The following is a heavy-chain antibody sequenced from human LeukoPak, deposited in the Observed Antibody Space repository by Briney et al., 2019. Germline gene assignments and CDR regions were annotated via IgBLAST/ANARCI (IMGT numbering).Heavy chain of an antibody. CDR3: ARHLEGWWFDP. D-gene: IGHD3-3*01. V-gene: IGHV4-4*08. J-gene: IGHJ5*02. CDR2: IYTSGST. Sequence: PSETLSLTRTVSGGSLSSYYWNWIRQPPGKGLEWIGYIYTSGSTNYNPSVMSRVTMSVDTSKNQFSLKLSSVTAADTAVYYCARHLEGWWFDPWGQGTLVTVSS. CDR1: GGSLSSYY.